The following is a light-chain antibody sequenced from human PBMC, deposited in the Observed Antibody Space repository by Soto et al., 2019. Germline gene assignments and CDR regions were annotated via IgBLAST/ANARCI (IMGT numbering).Light chain of an antibody. V-gene: IGKV1-27*01. Sequence: VGDRVTITCRASQGISNYLAWYQQKPGKVPKLLIYAASTLQSGVPSRFSGSGSGTDFTLTISSLQPEDVATYYCQKYNSALWTFGQGTKVDIK. CDR2: AAS. CDR1: QGISNY. J-gene: IGKJ1*01. CDR3: QKYNSALWT.